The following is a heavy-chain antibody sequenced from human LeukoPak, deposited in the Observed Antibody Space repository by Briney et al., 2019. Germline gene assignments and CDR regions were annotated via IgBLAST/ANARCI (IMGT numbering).Heavy chain of an antibody. CDR1: GFTVSSTY. J-gene: IGHJ4*02. Sequence: GGSLTLSCLASGFTVSSTYMSWVRQAPGKGLEWVSVTYSGGSTYYADSVKGRCTISRDNSKNTLYLQMNSLRGEDTAVYYCASGRRAFDNWGQGTLVTVSA. CDR2: TYSGGST. CDR3: ASGRRAFDN. D-gene: IGHD1-26*01. V-gene: IGHV3-66*01.